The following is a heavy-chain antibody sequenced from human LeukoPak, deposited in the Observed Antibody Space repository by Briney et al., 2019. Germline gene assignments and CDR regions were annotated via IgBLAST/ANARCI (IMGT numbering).Heavy chain of an antibody. V-gene: IGHV3-30-3*01. CDR2: ISYDGSNK. CDR1: GFTFSSYA. D-gene: IGHD5-24*01. J-gene: IGHJ4*02. Sequence: GGSLRLSCAASGFTFSSYAMHWVRQAPGKGLEWVAVISYDGSNKYYADSVKGRFTISRDNSKNTLYLQMNSLRAEDTAVYYCARETDGPSPIFDYWGQGTLVPVSS. CDR3: ARETDGPSPIFDY.